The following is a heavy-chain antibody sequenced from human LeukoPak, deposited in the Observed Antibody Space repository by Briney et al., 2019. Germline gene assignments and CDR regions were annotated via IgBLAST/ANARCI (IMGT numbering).Heavy chain of an antibody. CDR2: INHSGST. CDR1: GGSFSGYY. Sequence: PSETLSLTCAVYGGSFSGYYWSWIRQPPGKGLEWIGEINHSGSTNYNPSLKSRVTISVDTSKNQFSLKLSSVTAADTAVYYCARGRPVFDYWGQGTLVTVSS. V-gene: IGHV4-34*01. J-gene: IGHJ4*02. CDR3: ARGRPVFDY.